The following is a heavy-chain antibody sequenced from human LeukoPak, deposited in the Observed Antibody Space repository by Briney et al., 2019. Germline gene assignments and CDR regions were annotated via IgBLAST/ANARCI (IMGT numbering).Heavy chain of an antibody. CDR2: INSDGSST. V-gene: IGHV3-74*01. CDR1: GFTFSSYW. D-gene: IGHD2-15*01. Sequence: GGSLRLSCAASGFTFSSYWMHWVGQAPGKGLVWVSRINSDGSSTSYADSVKGRFTISRDNAKNSLYLQMNSLRAEDTALYYCARDPPYCSGGSCYWGGYYYYMDVWGKGTTVTVSS. J-gene: IGHJ6*03. CDR3: ARDPPYCSGGSCYWGGYYYYMDV.